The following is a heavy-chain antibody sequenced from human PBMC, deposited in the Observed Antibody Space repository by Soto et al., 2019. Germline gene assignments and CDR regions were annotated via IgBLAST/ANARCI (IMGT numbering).Heavy chain of an antibody. D-gene: IGHD2-15*01. CDR2: IYPTGIT. J-gene: IGHJ5*02. CDR3: ARDRGGGWLDP. Sequence: SWIRQSADKGLEWIGRIYPTGITNYNPSLKSRVTMSIDTSKKQFSLKVRSVTAADTARYYCARDRGGGWLDPWGQGALVTVSS. V-gene: IGHV4-4*07.